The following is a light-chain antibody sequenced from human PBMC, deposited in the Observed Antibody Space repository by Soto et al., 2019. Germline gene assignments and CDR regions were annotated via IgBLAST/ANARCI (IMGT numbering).Light chain of an antibody. CDR2: DAS. Sequence: EIVLIQSPATLSLSPGERATLSCRASQSVSSSLAWYQQNPGQAPRLLIFDASNRATGIPVRFSGSGSGTDFTLTISRLEPEDFAVYYCHQYGRSPSTFGQGTKVDIK. CDR3: HQYGRSPST. J-gene: IGKJ1*01. CDR1: QSVSSS. V-gene: IGKV3-20*01.